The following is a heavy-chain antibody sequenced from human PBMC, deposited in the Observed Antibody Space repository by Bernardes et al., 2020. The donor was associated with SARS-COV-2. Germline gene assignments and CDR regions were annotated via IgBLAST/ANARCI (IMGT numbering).Heavy chain of an antibody. CDR2: INPNSGGT. J-gene: IGHJ4*02. CDR1: GYTFTGYY. V-gene: IGHV1-2*04. CDR3: ARENFRYGGNSGVGY. Sequence: SMKVSCKASGYTFTGYYMHWVRQAPGQGLEWMGWINPNSGGTNYAQKFQGWVTMTRDTSISTAYMELSRLRSDDTAVYYCARENFRYGGNSGVGYWGQGTLVTVSS. D-gene: IGHD4-17*01.